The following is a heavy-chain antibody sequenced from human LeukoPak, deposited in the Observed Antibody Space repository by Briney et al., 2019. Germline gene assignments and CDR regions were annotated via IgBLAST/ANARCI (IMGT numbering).Heavy chain of an antibody. CDR3: ASGSGSYRTPYHYMDV. CDR1: GFTVSSNY. V-gene: IGHV3-53*01. J-gene: IGHJ6*03. D-gene: IGHD3-10*01. Sequence: GGSLRLSCAASGFTVSSNYMSWVRQAPGKGLEWVSVIYSGGSTYYADSVKGRFTISRDNYKNTLYLQMNSLRAEDTAVCYCASGSGSYRTPYHYMDVWGTGTTVTVSS. CDR2: IYSGGST.